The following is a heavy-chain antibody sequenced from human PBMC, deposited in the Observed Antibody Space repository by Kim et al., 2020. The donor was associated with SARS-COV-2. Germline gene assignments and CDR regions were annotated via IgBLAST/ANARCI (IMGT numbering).Heavy chain of an antibody. CDR3: TRGPLDEIRFDA. J-gene: IGHJ4*02. D-gene: IGHD3-16*01. V-gene: IGHV3-23*01. CDR1: GFTFRNHA. Sequence: GGSLRLSCATSGFTFRNHAMNWVRQAPGKGLEWVSSISAGGHTPYYPDSVKGRFTISRDNSRNTVYLQMSSLTVVDTAVYYCTRGPLDEIRFDAWGQGTLVTVSS. CDR2: ISAGGHTP.